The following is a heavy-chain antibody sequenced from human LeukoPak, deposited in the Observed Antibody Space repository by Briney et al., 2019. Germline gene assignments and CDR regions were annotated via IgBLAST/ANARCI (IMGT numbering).Heavy chain of an antibody. CDR1: EFTFSDYY. Sequence: GGSLRLSCAASEFTFSDYYMSWIRQAPGKGLEWVSSISSSSSYIYYADSVKGRFTISRDNAKNSLYLQMNSLRAEDTAVYYCASGQQLVDGFDYWGQGTLVTVSS. CDR3: ASGQQLVDGFDY. V-gene: IGHV3-11*06. J-gene: IGHJ4*02. CDR2: ISSSSSYI. D-gene: IGHD6-6*01.